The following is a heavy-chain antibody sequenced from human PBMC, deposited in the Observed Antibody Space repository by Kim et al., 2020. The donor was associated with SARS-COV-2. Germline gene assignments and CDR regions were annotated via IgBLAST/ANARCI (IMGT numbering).Heavy chain of an antibody. V-gene: IGHV3-43*01. J-gene: IGHJ4*02. CDR1: GFNFKDFV. D-gene: IGHD6-25*01. CDR2: VSWDGEDT. Sequence: GGSLRLSCAASGFNFKDFVMHWVRQFPGKGLEWVSLVSWDGEDTYYADPVKGRFTISRDNNNNSLYLEMKNLRNEDSALYFCAKGGGSNSWDNFDSWGQGTRVSVSS. CDR3: AKGGGSNSWDNFDS.